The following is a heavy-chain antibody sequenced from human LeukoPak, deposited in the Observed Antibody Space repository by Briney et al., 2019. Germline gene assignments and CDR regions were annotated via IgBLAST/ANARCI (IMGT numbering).Heavy chain of an antibody. Sequence: GGSLRLSCTASGFTFDDYTMHWVRQAPGKGLEWVSLITWNGGRTYYADSVKGRFTISRDNSKNSLSLQMNSLRAEDTALYYCAKDGKNYFDYWGQGTLVTVSS. V-gene: IGHV3-43*01. J-gene: IGHJ4*02. CDR3: AKDGKNYFDY. CDR1: GFTFDDYT. CDR2: ITWNGGRT.